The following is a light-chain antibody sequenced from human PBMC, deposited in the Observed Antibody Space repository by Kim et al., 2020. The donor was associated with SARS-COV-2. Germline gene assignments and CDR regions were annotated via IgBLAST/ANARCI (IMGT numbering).Light chain of an antibody. CDR3: QQYNNFPLT. CDR2: GAS. V-gene: IGKV1-33*01. Sequence: SASVGDRVTITCQASQDISNYLTWYQQKPGKAPRLLIYGASTLDTGVPSRFSGSGSGTDFTLTISSLQPEDFAAYYCQQYNNFPLTFGGGTKLEI. CDR1: QDISNY. J-gene: IGKJ4*01.